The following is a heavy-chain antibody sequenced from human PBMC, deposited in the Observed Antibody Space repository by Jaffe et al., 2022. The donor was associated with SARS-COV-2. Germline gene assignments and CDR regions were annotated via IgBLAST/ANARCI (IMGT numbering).Heavy chain of an antibody. CDR3: AKAMVRGATFGMDV. J-gene: IGHJ6*02. D-gene: IGHD3-10*01. CDR1: GFTFSSYG. Sequence: QVQLVESGGGVVQPGRSLRLSCAASGFTFSSYGMHWVRQAPGKGLEWVAVISYDGSNKYYADSVKGRFTISRDNSKNTLYLQMNSLRAEDTAVYYCAKAMVRGATFGMDVWGQGTTVTVSS. V-gene: IGHV3-30*18. CDR2: ISYDGSNK.